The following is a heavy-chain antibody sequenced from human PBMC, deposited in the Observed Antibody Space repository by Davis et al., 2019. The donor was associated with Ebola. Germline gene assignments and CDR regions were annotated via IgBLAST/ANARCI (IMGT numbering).Heavy chain of an antibody. CDR1: GGSFSGYY. Sequence: GSLRLSCAVYGGSFSGYYWSWIRQPPGKGLEWIGEINHSGSTNYNPSLKSRVTISVDTSKNQFSLKLSSVTAADTAVYYCAREGYGDYVFDYWGQGTLVTVSS. D-gene: IGHD4-17*01. J-gene: IGHJ4*02. CDR3: AREGYGDYVFDY. CDR2: INHSGST. V-gene: IGHV4-34*01.